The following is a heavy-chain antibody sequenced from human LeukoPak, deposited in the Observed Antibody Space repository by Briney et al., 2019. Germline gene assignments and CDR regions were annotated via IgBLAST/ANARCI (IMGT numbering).Heavy chain of an antibody. V-gene: IGHV4-59*01. J-gene: IGHJ6*02. D-gene: IGHD3-3*01. CDR1: GGSISSYY. Sequence: SETLSLTCTVSGGSISSYYWSWIRQPPGKGLEWIGYIYYSGSTNYNPSPKSRVTISVDTSKNQFSLKLSSVTAADTAVYYCARGARTYYDFWSGYYNLYDYYYGMDVWGQGTTVTVSS. CDR2: IYYSGST. CDR3: ARGARTYYDFWSGYYNLYDYYYGMDV.